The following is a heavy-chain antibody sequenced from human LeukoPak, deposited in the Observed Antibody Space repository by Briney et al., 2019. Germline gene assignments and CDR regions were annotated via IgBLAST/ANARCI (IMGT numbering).Heavy chain of an antibody. J-gene: IGHJ4*02. V-gene: IGHV5-51*01. CDR2: IYPGDSDT. D-gene: IGHD6-13*01. CDR3: ARSLKHIAADYYFDY. Sequence: GESLKISCKGSGYSFTSYWIGWVRQMPGKGLEWMGIIYPGDSDTRYSPSFQGQVTISADKSISTAYLQWSSLKASDTAMYCCARSLKHIAADYYFDYWGQGTLVTVSS. CDR1: GYSFTSYW.